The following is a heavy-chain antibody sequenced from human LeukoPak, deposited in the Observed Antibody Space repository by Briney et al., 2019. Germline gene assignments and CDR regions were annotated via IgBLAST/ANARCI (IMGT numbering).Heavy chain of an antibody. CDR3: ARDRGGSYPMDV. Sequence: PSETLSLTCTVSGGSISSYYWSWIRQPPGKGLEWIGYIYYSGSTNYNPSLKSRVTISVDTSKNQFSLKLSSVTAADTAVYYCARDRGGSYPMDVWGKGTTVTVSS. CDR2: IYYSGST. V-gene: IGHV4-59*01. J-gene: IGHJ6*03. CDR1: GGSISSYY. D-gene: IGHD1-26*01.